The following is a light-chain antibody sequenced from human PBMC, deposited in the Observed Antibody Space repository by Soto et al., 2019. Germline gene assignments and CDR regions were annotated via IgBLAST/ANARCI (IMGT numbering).Light chain of an antibody. Sequence: EIVLTQSPATLSLSPGERATLSCRASQNVSSYLAWYQQKPGQAPRLLIYDASNRATGIPARFSGSGSGTDFTRTISSLEPEDFAVYYCQQRSNWRGYTFGQGTKLEIK. CDR3: QQRSNWRGYT. J-gene: IGKJ2*01. CDR1: QNVSSY. V-gene: IGKV3-11*01. CDR2: DAS.